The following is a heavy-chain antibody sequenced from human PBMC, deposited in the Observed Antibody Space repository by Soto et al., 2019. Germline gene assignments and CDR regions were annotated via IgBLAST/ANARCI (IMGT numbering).Heavy chain of an antibody. J-gene: IGHJ5*02. Sequence: QLQLQESGPGLVKPSETLSLTCNVSGGSISNSYSHYWAWIRQPAGKGLEWIGTIYYTGSSYYNPSLKSRVTISVDTSKNQFSLKLTSVTAADTGVFYCARHVGCSSCRLDPWGQGTLVSVSS. V-gene: IGHV4-39*01. CDR2: IYYTGSS. CDR1: GGSISNSYSHY. CDR3: ARHVGCSSCRLDP. D-gene: IGHD2-2*01.